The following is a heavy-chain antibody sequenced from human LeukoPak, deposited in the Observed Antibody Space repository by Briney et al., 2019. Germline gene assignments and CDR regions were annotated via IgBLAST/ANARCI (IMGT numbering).Heavy chain of an antibody. J-gene: IGHJ4*02. D-gene: IGHD3-9*01. CDR2: IYPGDSDT. CDR1: GYSFTSYW. CDR3: ARPPLGSYDILTGYENDY. Sequence: RGESLKISCKGSGYSFTSYWIGWVRQMPGKGLEWMGIIYPGDSDTRYSPSFQGQVTISADKSISTAYLQWSSLKASDTAMYYCARPPLGSYDILTGYENDYWGQGTLVTVSS. V-gene: IGHV5-51*01.